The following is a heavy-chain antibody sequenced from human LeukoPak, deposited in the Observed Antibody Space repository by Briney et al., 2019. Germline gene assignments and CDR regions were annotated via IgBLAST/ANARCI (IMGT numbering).Heavy chain of an antibody. D-gene: IGHD1-26*01. J-gene: IGHJ4*02. CDR1: GFTFSTYN. V-gene: IGHV3-48*02. Sequence: GGSLRLSCAGSGFTFSTYNMNWVRQTPGKGPEWISTISTRSTTIYYADSVQGRFTISRDNGKNSLYLQMNSLRDEDTAVYYCATSGNYYLKYWGQGTLVTVSS. CDR2: ISTRSTTI. CDR3: ATSGNYYLKY.